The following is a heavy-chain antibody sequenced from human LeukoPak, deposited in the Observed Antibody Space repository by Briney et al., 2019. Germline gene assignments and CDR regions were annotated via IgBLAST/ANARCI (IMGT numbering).Heavy chain of an antibody. CDR3: AKDQGVVGSYDA. D-gene: IGHD3-10*01. Sequence: PGGSLRLSCEASGFTFSRFGMNWVRQAPGKGLEWVAFIHYDESLKCYLGSVKGRFATSIDNSKNKEYVQMNSLRVEDTEGYYCAKDQGVVGSYDAWGQGTLVTVSS. V-gene: IGHV3-30*02. CDR2: IHYDESLK. J-gene: IGHJ5*02. CDR1: GFTFSRFG.